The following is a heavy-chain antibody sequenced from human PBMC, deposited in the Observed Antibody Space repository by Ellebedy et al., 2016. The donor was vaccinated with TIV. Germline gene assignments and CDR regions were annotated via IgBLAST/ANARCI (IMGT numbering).Heavy chain of an antibody. D-gene: IGHD5-24*01. Sequence: GGSLRLSCAASGFTFSTFTMDWVRQAPGKGLEYVSAISPNGGSTFYANSVKGRFTISRDNSKNTLYLQMGSLRVEDMAVYYCARARGAGDVPRYFDYWGQGILVTVSS. V-gene: IGHV3-64*01. CDR3: ARARGAGDVPRYFDY. CDR2: ISPNGGST. J-gene: IGHJ4*02. CDR1: GFTFSTFT.